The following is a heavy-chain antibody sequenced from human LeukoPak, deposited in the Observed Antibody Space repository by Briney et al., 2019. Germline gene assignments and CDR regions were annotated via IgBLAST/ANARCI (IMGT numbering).Heavy chain of an antibody. Sequence: SETLSLTCTVSGGSISSYYWSWIRQPPGKGPEWIGYINYSGSTNYNPSLKSRVTISVDTSKNQFSLKLSSVTAADTAVYYCARGSPPGPWGQGTLVTVSS. CDR3: ARGSPPGP. V-gene: IGHV4-59*01. J-gene: IGHJ5*02. CDR2: INYSGST. CDR1: GGSISSYY.